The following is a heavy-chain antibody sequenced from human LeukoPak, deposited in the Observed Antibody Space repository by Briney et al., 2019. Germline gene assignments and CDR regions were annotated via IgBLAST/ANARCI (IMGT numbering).Heavy chain of an antibody. CDR1: GFIFSSYA. CDR3: TRGGTYYDFWSGYSGINWFDP. J-gene: IGHJ5*02. CDR2: IRSKAYGGTT. Sequence: GGSLRLSCAASGFIFSSYAMSWVRQAPGKGLEWVGFIRSKAYGGTTEYAASVKGRFTISRDDSKSIAYLQMNSLKTEDTAVYYCTRGGTYYDFWSGYSGINWFDPWGQGTLVTVSS. V-gene: IGHV3-49*04. D-gene: IGHD3-3*01.